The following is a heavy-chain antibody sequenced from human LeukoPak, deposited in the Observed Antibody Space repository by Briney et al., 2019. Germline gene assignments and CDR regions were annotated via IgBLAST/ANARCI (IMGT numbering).Heavy chain of an antibody. CDR3: ARDTYDILTGYYKWAFDI. Sequence: PGGSLRLSCAASGFTFRSYEMNWVRQAPGKGLEWVSYISSSGSTIYYADSVKGRFTISRDNAKNSLYLQMNSLRAEDTAVYYCARDTYDILTGYYKWAFDIWGQGTMVTVSS. CDR2: ISSSGSTI. J-gene: IGHJ3*02. V-gene: IGHV3-48*03. CDR1: GFTFRSYE. D-gene: IGHD3-9*01.